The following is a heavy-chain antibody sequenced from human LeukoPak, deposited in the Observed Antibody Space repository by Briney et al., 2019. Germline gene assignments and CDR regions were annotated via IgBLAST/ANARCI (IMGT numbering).Heavy chain of an antibody. CDR3: ARGYSRSWGYYGMDV. V-gene: IGHV4-34*01. J-gene: IGHJ6*02. CDR1: GGSFSGYY. CDR2: INRSGST. Sequence: SETLSLTCAVYGGSFSGYYWSWIRQPPGKGLEWIGEINRSGSTNYNPSPKSRVTISVDTSKNQFSLKLSSVTAADTAVYYCARGYSRSWGYYGMDVWGQGTTVTVSS. D-gene: IGHD6-13*01.